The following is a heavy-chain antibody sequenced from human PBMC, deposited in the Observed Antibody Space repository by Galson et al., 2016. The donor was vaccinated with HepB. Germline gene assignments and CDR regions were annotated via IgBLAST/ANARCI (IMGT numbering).Heavy chain of an antibody. CDR1: GFTFGSHA. CDR3: ARCLQDMTGDDAFDI. D-gene: IGHD1-14*01. J-gene: IGHJ3*02. CDR2: ISGGGGQT. V-gene: IGHV3-23*01. Sequence: SLRLSCAASGFTFGSHAMTWVRQGPGKGLEWVSGISGGGGQTHYGHSVRGRFTISRDNSKNTLYLQMINLRAEDTAIYYCARCLQDMTGDDAFDIWGRGTMVTVSP.